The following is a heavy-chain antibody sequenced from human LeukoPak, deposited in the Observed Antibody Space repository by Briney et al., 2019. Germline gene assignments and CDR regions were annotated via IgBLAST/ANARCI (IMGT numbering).Heavy chain of an antibody. D-gene: IGHD2-15*01. J-gene: IGHJ3*02. CDR3: SGYCSGGSCYADAFDI. CDR2: IYYSGST. CDR1: GGSISSYY. Sequence: SETLSLTCTVSGGSISSYYWSWIRQPPGKGLEWIGYIYYSGSTNYNPSLKSRVTISVDTSKNQFSLKLSSVTAADAAVYYCSGYCSGGSCYADAFDIWGQGTMVTVSS. V-gene: IGHV4-59*01.